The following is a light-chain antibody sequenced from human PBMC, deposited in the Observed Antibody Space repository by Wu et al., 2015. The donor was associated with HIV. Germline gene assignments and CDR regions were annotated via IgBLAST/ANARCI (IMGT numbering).Light chain of an antibody. CDR2: DAS. CDR1: QSVTYY. V-gene: IGKV3-11*01. CDR3: QQHSNWPLT. Sequence: EIVLTQSPATLSLSPGERATLSCRASQSVTYYLAWYQQKPGQALRLLIYDASNRATGVPARFSGSGSFTDFTLTISSLEPEDSAVYYCQQHSNWPLTFGHGTRLEIK. J-gene: IGKJ5*01.